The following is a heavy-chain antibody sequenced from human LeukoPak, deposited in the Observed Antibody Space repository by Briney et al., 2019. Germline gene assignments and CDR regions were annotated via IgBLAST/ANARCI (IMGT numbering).Heavy chain of an antibody. J-gene: IGHJ4*02. CDR1: GGTFSSCA. V-gene: IGHV1-69*13. CDR3: ARSYPIAPFDY. D-gene: IGHD6-13*01. CDR2: IIPIFGTA. Sequence: SVKVSCKASGGTFSSCAISWVRQAPGQGLGWMGGIIPIFGTANYAQKFQGRVTITADESTSTAYMELSSLRSEDTAVYYCARSYPIAPFDYWGQGTLVTVSS.